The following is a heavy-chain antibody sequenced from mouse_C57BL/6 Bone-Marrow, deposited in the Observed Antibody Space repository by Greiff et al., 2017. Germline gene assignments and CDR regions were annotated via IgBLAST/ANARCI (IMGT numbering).Heavy chain of an antibody. CDR2: ISNGGGST. CDR1: GFTFSDYY. V-gene: IGHV5-12*01. Sequence: EVKLMESGGGLVQPGGSLKLSCAASGFTFSDYYMYWVRQTPEKRLEWVAYISNGGGSTYYPDTVKGRFTISRDNAQNTLYLQMSRLKSEDTAMYYCARPFFYYAMDYWGQGASGTVSS. CDR3: ARPFFYYAMDY. J-gene: IGHJ4*01.